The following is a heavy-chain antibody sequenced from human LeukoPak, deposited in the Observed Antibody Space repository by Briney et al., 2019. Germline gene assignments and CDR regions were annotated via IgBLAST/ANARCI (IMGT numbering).Heavy chain of an antibody. V-gene: IGHV3-21*01. D-gene: IGHD6-6*01. CDR3: AKYSSSFGSNY. Sequence: GGSLRLSCAASGFTFSSYSMNWVRQAPGKGLEWVSSISSSSSYIYYADSVKGRFTISRDNAKNSPYLQMNSLRAEDTAVYYCAKYSSSFGSNYWGQGTLVTVSS. J-gene: IGHJ4*02. CDR2: ISSSSSYI. CDR1: GFTFSSYS.